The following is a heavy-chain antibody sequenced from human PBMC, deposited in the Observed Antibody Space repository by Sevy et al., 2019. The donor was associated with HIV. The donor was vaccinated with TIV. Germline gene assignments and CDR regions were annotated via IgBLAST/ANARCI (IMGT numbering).Heavy chain of an antibody. D-gene: IGHD3-10*01. CDR2: HYHSDST. Sequence: SETLSLTCAVSGGSIPGHYWSWIRQTPQKGLEWIGYHYHSDSTKYNPSLKSRATISVNTSKNQFFLSLSSVTAADTAVYYCARVDNSGTYVLYWGQGIRVTVSS. V-gene: IGHV4-59*11. CDR1: GGSIPGHY. J-gene: IGHJ4*02. CDR3: ARVDNSGTYVLY.